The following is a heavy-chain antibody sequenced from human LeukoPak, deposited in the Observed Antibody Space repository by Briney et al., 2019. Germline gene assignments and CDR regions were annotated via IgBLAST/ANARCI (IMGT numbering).Heavy chain of an antibody. CDR1: GYTFTCYY. Sequence: ASGKVSCKASGYTFTCYYMHWVRQAPGQGLEWMGRINPNSGGTNYAQKFQGRVTMTRDTSISTAYMELSRLRSDDTAVYYCARVHSYDTPNAANWFDPWGQGTLVTVSS. CDR2: INPNSGGT. CDR3: ARVHSYDTPNAANWFDP. J-gene: IGHJ5*02. D-gene: IGHD5-18*01. V-gene: IGHV1-2*06.